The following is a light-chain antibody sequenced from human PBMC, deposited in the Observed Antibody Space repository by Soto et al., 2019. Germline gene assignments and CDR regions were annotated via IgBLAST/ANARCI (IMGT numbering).Light chain of an antibody. V-gene: IGKV4-1*01. CDR3: QQYYSTPPVT. CDR2: WAS. Sequence: DIVMTQSPDSLAVSLGERATINCKSSQSVLYSSNNKNYLAWYQQKPGQPPKLLIYWASTRESGVPDRFSGSGSGTDFTLTISSLQAEEVAVYDCQQYYSTPPVTFGHGTKVDIK. CDR1: QSVLYSSNNKNY. J-gene: IGKJ3*01.